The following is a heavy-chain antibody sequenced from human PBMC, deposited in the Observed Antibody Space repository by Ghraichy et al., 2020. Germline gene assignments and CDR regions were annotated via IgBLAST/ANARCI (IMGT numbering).Heavy chain of an antibody. CDR3: ARSYGDYVAEFDS. J-gene: IGHJ4*02. CDR2: IYHSGST. V-gene: IGHV4-38-2*01. Sequence: SQTLSLTCAVSGYSISSGYYWGWIRQPPGKGLEWIGSIYHSGSTYYNPSLKSRVTISVDTSKNQFSLKLSSVTAADTAVYYCARSYGDYVAEFDSWGQGTLVTVSS. D-gene: IGHD4-17*01. CDR1: GYSISSGYY.